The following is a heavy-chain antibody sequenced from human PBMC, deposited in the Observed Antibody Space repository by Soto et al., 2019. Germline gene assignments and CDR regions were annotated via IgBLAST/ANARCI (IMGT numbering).Heavy chain of an antibody. J-gene: IGHJ6*02. CDR1: GGSISSSNW. CDR2: IYHSGST. V-gene: IGHV4-4*02. CDR3: ARERRIAAAGRSYYYYGMDV. Sequence: QVQLQESGPGLVKPSGTLSLTCAVSGGSISSSNWWSWVRQPPGKGLEWIGEIYHSGSTNYNPSLKSRVTISVDKSKNQFSRKLSSVTAADTAVYYCARERRIAAAGRSYYYYGMDVWGQGTTVTVSS. D-gene: IGHD6-13*01.